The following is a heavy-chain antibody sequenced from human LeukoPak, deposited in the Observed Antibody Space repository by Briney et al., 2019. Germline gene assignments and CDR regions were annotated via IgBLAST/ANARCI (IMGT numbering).Heavy chain of an antibody. CDR3: AKGAADYYDSSGYYGIDY. CDR2: ISGSGGST. D-gene: IGHD3-22*01. CDR1: GFTFSSYA. Sequence: LTGGSLRLSCAASGFTFSSYAMSWVRQAPGKGLEWVSAISGSGGSTYYADSVKGWFTISRDNSKNTLYLQMNSLRDEDTAVYYCAKGAADYYDSSGYYGIDYWGQGTLVTV. V-gene: IGHV3-23*01. J-gene: IGHJ4*02.